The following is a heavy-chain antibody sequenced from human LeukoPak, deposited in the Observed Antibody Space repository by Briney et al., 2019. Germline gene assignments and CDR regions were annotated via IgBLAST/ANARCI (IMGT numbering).Heavy chain of an antibody. Sequence: SETLSLTCAVYGGSFNGYYWSWIRQPPGKGLEGIGEINHSGSTNYNPSLTSRVAISVDTSKNQFSLKLSSVTAADTAVYYCARAHCSGGSCYDYWGQGTLVTVSS. D-gene: IGHD2-15*01. V-gene: IGHV4-34*01. J-gene: IGHJ4*02. CDR2: INHSGST. CDR3: ARAHCSGGSCYDY. CDR1: GGSFNGYY.